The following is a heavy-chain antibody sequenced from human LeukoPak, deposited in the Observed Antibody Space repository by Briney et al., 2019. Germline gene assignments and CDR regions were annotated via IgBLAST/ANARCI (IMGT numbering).Heavy chain of an antibody. D-gene: IGHD3-22*01. CDR2: ISSSGSTI. J-gene: IGHJ4*02. CDR1: GFTFSSYE. Sequence: PGGSLRLSCAASGFTFSSYEMNWVRQAPGKGLEWVSYISSSGSTIYYADSVKGRFTISRDNAKNSLYLQMNSLRAEDTAVYYCAAGLDYYDSSGFDYWGQGTLVTVSS. V-gene: IGHV3-48*03. CDR3: AAGLDYYDSSGFDY.